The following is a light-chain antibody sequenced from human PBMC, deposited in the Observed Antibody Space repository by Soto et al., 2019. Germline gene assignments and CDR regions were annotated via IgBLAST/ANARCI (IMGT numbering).Light chain of an antibody. CDR2: GNN. Sequence: QSVLTQPPSVSGAPGQRVTISCTGSSSIIGAAYDVHWYQHLPGRAPRLLIYGNNKRPSGVPDRFSGSKSGTSASLAITGLQAEEESDYYCQSYDCSLSVYVFGTGTKVTVL. CDR1: SSIIGAAYD. CDR3: QSYDCSLSVYV. J-gene: IGLJ1*01. V-gene: IGLV1-40*01.